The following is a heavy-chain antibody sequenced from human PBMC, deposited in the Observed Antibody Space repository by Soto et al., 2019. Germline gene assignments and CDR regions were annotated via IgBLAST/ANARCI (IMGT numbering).Heavy chain of an antibody. CDR1: GFTFSSYS. V-gene: IGHV3-21*01. Sequence: PGGSLRLSCAASGFTFSSYSMNWVRQAPGKGLEWVSSISSSSSYIYYADSVKGRFTISRDNAKNSLYLQRNSLRAEDTAVYYCGRDGDYGGNLGYWGQGTLVTVSS. CDR2: ISSSSSYI. D-gene: IGHD4-17*01. J-gene: IGHJ4*02. CDR3: GRDGDYGGNLGY.